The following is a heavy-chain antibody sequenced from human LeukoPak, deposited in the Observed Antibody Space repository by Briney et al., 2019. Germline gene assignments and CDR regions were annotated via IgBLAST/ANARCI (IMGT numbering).Heavy chain of an antibody. V-gene: IGHV3-23*01. Sequence: PGGSLRLSCAASGFTLSSYAMSWVRQAPGKGLEWVSAISGSGGSTYYADSVKGRFTISRDNSKNTLYLQMNSLRAEDTAVYYCAKSSGSYGGFDYWGQGTLVTVSS. J-gene: IGHJ4*02. D-gene: IGHD1-26*01. CDR2: ISGSGGST. CDR1: GFTLSSYA. CDR3: AKSSGSYGGFDY.